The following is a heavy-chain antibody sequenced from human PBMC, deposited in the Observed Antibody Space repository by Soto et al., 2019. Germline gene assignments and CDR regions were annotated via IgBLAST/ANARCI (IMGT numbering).Heavy chain of an antibody. J-gene: IGHJ4*02. CDR1: GGSFIGYY. CDR2: INHSGST. V-gene: IGHV4-34*01. D-gene: IGHD2-8*02. CDR3: ARDKITGLFDY. Sequence: SVTMSVTCAVDGGSFIGYYWTWIRKPPGTGLEWIGEINHSGSTNYNPSLKSRVTISVDTSKNQFSLKLTSVTAADTAVYYCARDKITGLFDYWGQGTLVTVS.